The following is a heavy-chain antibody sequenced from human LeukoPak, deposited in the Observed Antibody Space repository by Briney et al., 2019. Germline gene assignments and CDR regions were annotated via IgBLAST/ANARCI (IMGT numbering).Heavy chain of an antibody. V-gene: IGHV4-59*01. CDR1: GGSISSYY. CDR3: ARGRDGYNYGYEYFQH. D-gene: IGHD5-24*01. CDR2: IYYSGST. J-gene: IGHJ1*01. Sequence: PSETLSLTCTVSGGSISSYYWSWLRQPPGKGLEWIGYIYYSGSTNYNPSLKSRVTISVDTSKNQFSLKLSSVTAADTAVYYCARGRDGYNYGYEYFQHWGQGTLVTVSS.